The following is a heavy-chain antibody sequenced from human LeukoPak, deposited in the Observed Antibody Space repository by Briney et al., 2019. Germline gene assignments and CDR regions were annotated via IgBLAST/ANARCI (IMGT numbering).Heavy chain of an antibody. CDR3: ARDQVTIFGVVKGALDP. J-gene: IGHJ5*02. Sequence: GASVKVSCKASGYTFTSYYMHWVRQAPGQGLEWMGIINPSGGSTSYAQKFQGRVTMTRDMSTSTVYMGLSSLRSEDTAVYYCARDQVTIFGVVKGALDPWGQGTLVTVSS. D-gene: IGHD3-3*01. CDR1: GYTFTSYY. CDR2: INPSGGST. V-gene: IGHV1-46*01.